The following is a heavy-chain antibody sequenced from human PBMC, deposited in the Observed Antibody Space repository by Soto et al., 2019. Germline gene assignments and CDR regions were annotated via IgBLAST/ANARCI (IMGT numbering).Heavy chain of an antibody. Sequence: SETLSLTCSVSGGSISSGYWTWIRQPPGKGLEWIGYIYYGGSINYNPSLKSRVIISVDTAKNQFSLRLSSVSTADTAVYYCTGAYYDVSGYSLDPWGQGT. CDR3: TGAYYDVSGYSLDP. D-gene: IGHD3-22*01. CDR1: GGSISSGY. V-gene: IGHV4-59*01. CDR2: IYYGGSI. J-gene: IGHJ5*02.